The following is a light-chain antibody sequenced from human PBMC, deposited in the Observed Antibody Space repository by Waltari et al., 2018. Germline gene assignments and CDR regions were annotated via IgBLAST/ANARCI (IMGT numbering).Light chain of an antibody. Sequence: QSVLTQPPSASGTPGQRVTISCSGSTPNIGNNTVNWYQQLPGPAPKPLIHFNNQRPSGVPGRFAGSNSGTSASLAISGLQSEDEADCYCASWDDSLNAWVFGGGTKLTVL. V-gene: IGLV1-44*01. CDR1: TPNIGNNT. CDR3: ASWDDSLNAWV. J-gene: IGLJ3*02. CDR2: FNN.